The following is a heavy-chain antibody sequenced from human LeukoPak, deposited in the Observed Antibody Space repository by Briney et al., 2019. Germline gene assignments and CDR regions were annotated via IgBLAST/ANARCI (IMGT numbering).Heavy chain of an antibody. J-gene: IGHJ5*02. D-gene: IGHD3-3*01. CDR1: GGTFSSYA. CDR3: ARSVGDFWSGRLSWFDP. Sequence: SVKVSCKASGGTFSSYAISWVRQAPGQGLEWMGGIIPIFGTANYAQKFQGRVTITADESTSTAYMELSSLRSEETAVYYCARSVGDFWSGRLSWFDPWGQGTLVTVSS. CDR2: IIPIFGTA. V-gene: IGHV1-69*01.